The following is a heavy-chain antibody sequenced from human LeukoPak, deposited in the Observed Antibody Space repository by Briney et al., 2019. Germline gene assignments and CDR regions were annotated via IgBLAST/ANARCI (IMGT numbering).Heavy chain of an antibody. CDR3: AREIIGGFNPGAY. CDR1: LDSTTSNF. V-gene: IGHV4-4*02. Sequence: SETLSLTCTVSLDSTTSNFWSWVRQPPGKGLEWIGEIHRSGSTNYNPSPQRRVTISIDRPKNQIALELSSVTAADTAVYYCAREIIGGFNPGAYWGQGTLVTVSS. CDR2: IHRSGST. D-gene: IGHD3-16*02. J-gene: IGHJ4*02.